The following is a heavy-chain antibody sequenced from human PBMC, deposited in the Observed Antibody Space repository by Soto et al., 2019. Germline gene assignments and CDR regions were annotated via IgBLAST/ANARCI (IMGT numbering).Heavy chain of an antibody. D-gene: IGHD5-12*01. J-gene: IGHJ6*01. V-gene: IGHV5-51*01. Sequence: GESLKISCKGSGYSFTSYWIGWVRQMPWKGLEWMGIIYPGDSDTRYSPSFQGQVTISADKSISTAYLQWSSLKASDTAMYYCARHEAWVATQGDYGMAVWAQGTTVTVSS. CDR1: GYSFTSYW. CDR3: ARHEAWVATQGDYGMAV. CDR2: IYPGDSDT.